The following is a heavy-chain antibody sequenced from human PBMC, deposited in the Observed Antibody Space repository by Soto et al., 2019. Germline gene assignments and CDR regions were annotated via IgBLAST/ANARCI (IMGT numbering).Heavy chain of an antibody. CDR1: GYSFTSYW. V-gene: IGHV5-10-1*01. Sequence: GESLKISCKGSGYSFTSYWISWVRQMPGKGLEWMGRIDPSDSYTNYSPSFQGHVTISADKSISTAYLQWSSLKASDTAMYYCARVPLEDYYDSSGTNWFDPWGQGTLVTVSS. D-gene: IGHD3-22*01. CDR2: IDPSDSYT. CDR3: ARVPLEDYYDSSGTNWFDP. J-gene: IGHJ5*02.